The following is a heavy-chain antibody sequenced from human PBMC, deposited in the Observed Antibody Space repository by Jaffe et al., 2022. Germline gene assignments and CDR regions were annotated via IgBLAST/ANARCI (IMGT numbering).Heavy chain of an antibody. V-gene: IGHV3-48*01. CDR3: ARQYYDILTGYLIYYFDY. CDR1: GFTFSSYS. J-gene: IGHJ4*02. CDR2: ISSSSSTI. D-gene: IGHD3-9*01. Sequence: EVQLVESGGGLVQPGGSLRLSCAASGFTFSSYSMNWVRQAPGKGLEWVSYISSSSSTIYYADSVKGRFTISRDNAKNSLYLQMNSLRAEDTAVYYCARQYYDILTGYLIYYFDYWGQGTLVTVSS.